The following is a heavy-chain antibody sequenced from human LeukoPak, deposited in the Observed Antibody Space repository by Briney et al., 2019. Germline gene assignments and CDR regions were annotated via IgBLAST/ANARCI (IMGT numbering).Heavy chain of an antibody. J-gene: IGHJ4*02. CDR1: GGTFSSYA. D-gene: IGHD6-13*01. CDR3: ARGRLKSSSRTGY. V-gene: IGHV1-69*05. CDR2: IIPIFGTA. Sequence: GASVKVSCKASGGTFSSYAISWVRQAPGQGLEWMGGIIPIFGTANYAQKFQGRVTMTRNTSISTAYMELSSLRSEDTAVYYCARGRLKSSSRTGYWGQGTLVTVSS.